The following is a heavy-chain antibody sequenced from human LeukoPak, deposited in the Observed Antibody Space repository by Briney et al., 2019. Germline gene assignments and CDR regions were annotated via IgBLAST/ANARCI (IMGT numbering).Heavy chain of an antibody. CDR2: IYYTGST. J-gene: IGHJ5*02. V-gene: IGHV4-59*12. Sequence: SETLSLTCPVSGGSISTYYWSWIRQPPGKGLEWIGYIYYTGSTSYNPCLKRGVTISVDKSKNQFSLKLSSVTAADTAVYYCARRSEMATITGVNWFDPWGQGTLVTVSS. CDR3: ARRSEMATITGVNWFDP. D-gene: IGHD5-24*01. CDR1: GGSISTYY.